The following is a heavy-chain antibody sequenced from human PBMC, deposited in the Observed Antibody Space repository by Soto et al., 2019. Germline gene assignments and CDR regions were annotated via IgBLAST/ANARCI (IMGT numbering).Heavy chain of an antibody. CDR3: ASPPYYDILTGYYPDIDY. J-gene: IGHJ4*02. CDR2: IYHSGST. V-gene: IGHV4-4*02. Sequence: PSETLSLTCAVSGGSISSSNWWSWVRQPPGKGLEWIGEIYHSGSTNYNPSLKSRVTISVDKSKNQFSLKLSSVTAADTAVYYCASPPYYDILTGYYPDIDYWGQGTLVTVSS. D-gene: IGHD3-9*01. CDR1: GGSISSSNW.